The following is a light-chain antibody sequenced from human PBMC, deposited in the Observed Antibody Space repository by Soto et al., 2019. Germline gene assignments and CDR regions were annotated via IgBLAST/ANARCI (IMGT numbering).Light chain of an antibody. CDR3: QQYNNWPMYT. V-gene: IGKV3-15*01. CDR2: GAS. Sequence: EIVMTQSPATLSVSPGERATLSCRASQSVSSNLAGYPQKPGQAHRLLIYGASTRATGIPARFSGSGSGTEFSLTITSLQSEDFAVYYCQQYNNWPMYTFGQGTKLEIK. CDR1: QSVSSN. J-gene: IGKJ2*01.